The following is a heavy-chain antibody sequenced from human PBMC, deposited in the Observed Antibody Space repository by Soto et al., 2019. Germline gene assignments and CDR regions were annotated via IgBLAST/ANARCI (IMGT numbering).Heavy chain of an antibody. V-gene: IGHV4-39*01. Sequence: QLQLQESGPGLVKPSETLSLTCFVSGGSISSNNYYWGWIRQPPGKGLEWIGSMSYSRSTYYNPSLKSRVTISVDTSQNQFSLKLTSVTAADTAVYYCASHLLPTNWGGGYFDYWGQGPLVTVSS. CDR1: GGSISSNNYY. J-gene: IGHJ4*02. CDR2: MSYSRST. D-gene: IGHD7-27*01. CDR3: ASHLLPTNWGGGYFDY.